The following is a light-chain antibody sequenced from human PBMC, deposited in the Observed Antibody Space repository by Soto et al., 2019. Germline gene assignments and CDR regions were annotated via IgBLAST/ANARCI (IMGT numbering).Light chain of an antibody. CDR1: QSLVNSAGNTH. CDR3: MKGTHWPRT. CDR2: TVS. V-gene: IGKV2-30*01. J-gene: IGKJ1*01. Sequence: EVVMTQSPLSLPVTLGQPASISCRSSQSLVNSAGNTHLNWFQQRPGQSPRRLIYTVSNRDSGVTDRLRGSWSGTDLTLKISRVEAGDVGIYYCMKGTHWPRTLVQGTKVEIK.